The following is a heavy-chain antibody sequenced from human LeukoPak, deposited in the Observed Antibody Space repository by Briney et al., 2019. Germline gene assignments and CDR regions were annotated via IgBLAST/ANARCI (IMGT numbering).Heavy chain of an antibody. CDR3: ARDIYGDYLQGCAFDI. D-gene: IGHD4-17*01. Sequence: GGSLRLSCAASGCTFSSYSMNWVRQAPGKGLEWVSSISSSSSYIYYANSVKGRFTISRDHAKNSLYLQMNSLRAEDTAVDYCARDIYGDYLQGCAFDIWGQGPMVTVS. CDR2: ISSSSSYI. V-gene: IGHV3-21*01. J-gene: IGHJ3*02. CDR1: GCTFSSYS.